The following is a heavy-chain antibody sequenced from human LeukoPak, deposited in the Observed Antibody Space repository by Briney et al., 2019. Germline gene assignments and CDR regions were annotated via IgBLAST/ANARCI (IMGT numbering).Heavy chain of an antibody. CDR3: AKGLRGSSWSCYFDH. CDR1: GFTVSSNY. CDR2: IYSGGST. Sequence: GGSLRLSCAASGFTVSSNYMSWVRQAPGKGLEWVSVIYSGGSTYYADSVKGRFTISRDNSKNTLYLQMNSLRAEDTAVYYCAKGLRGSSWSCYFDHWGQGTLVTVSS. J-gene: IGHJ4*02. D-gene: IGHD6-13*01. V-gene: IGHV3-53*01.